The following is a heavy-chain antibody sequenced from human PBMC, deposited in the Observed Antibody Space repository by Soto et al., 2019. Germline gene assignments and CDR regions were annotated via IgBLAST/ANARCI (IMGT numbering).Heavy chain of an antibody. CDR3: AKGLFDCSGASCYG. J-gene: IGHJ4*02. CDR2: VSGSGRDT. Sequence: EVQLLESGGGMVQPGGSLSLSCAASGFTFSSFVMTWVRQAPGQGLEWVSGVSGSGRDTSYADSVKGRFTISRDNSKNTVYLHMNSLRAEDTALYYCAKGLFDCSGASCYGWGQANLVTVSS. D-gene: IGHD2-15*01. V-gene: IGHV3-23*01. CDR1: GFTFSSFV.